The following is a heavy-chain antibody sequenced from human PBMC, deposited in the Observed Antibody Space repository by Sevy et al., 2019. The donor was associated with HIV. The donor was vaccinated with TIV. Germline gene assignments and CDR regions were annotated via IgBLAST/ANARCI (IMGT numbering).Heavy chain of an antibody. CDR2: IYCGGST. J-gene: IGHJ4*02. V-gene: IGHV4-39*01. D-gene: IGHD3-16*01. CDR3: ARGRITFFDD. CDR1: GGPISTRTNF. Sequence: SETLSLTCIVSGGPISTRTNFWGWIRQPPEKGLEWIGSIYCGGSTYYNPSLKSRVAISVDTSKNQFSLKVNSVSAADTAVYYSARGRITFFDDWGQGALVTVSS.